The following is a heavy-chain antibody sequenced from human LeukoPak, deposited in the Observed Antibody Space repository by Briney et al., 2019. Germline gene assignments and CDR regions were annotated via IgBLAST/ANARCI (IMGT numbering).Heavy chain of an antibody. V-gene: IGHV3-11*01. Sequence: RGSPRLSCAASWFTSSDYYMSWIPEAPGKGLRWVSYISTSGSTIYYADSVKGRFTICRDNAKNSLYLQMNSLRAEDTAVYYCAREELDTIAAWGQGTLVTVSA. CDR2: ISTSGSTI. D-gene: IGHD5-12*01. CDR3: AREELDTIAA. J-gene: IGHJ5*02. CDR1: WFTSSDYY.